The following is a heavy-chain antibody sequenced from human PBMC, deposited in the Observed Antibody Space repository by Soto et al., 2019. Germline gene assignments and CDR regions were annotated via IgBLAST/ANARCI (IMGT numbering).Heavy chain of an antibody. Sequence: SGPTLVNPTQTLTLTCTFSGFSLSTGMCVSWIRQPPGKALEWLARIDWDDDKYYSTSLKTRLTISKDTSKNQVVLTMTNVDPVDTATYYCARLIAVAGAGYYYGMDVWGQGTTVTVSS. CDR1: GFSLSTGMC. CDR3: ARLIAVAGAGYYYGMDV. D-gene: IGHD6-19*01. J-gene: IGHJ6*02. CDR2: IDWDDDK. V-gene: IGHV2-70*11.